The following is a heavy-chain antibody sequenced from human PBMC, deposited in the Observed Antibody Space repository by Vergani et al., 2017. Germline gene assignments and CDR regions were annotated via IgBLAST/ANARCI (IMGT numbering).Heavy chain of an antibody. V-gene: IGHV1-69*02. CDR1: GGTFSSYT. D-gene: IGHD2-15*01. CDR3: ARGWGLGRVAARGY. CDR2: IIPILGIA. J-gene: IGHJ4*02. Sequence: QVQLVQSGAEVKKPGSSVKVSCKASGGTFSSYTISWVRQAPGQGLKWMGRIIPILGIATYAQKFQGRVTITADKSTSTAYMELSRLRSDDTAVYYCARGWGLGRVAARGYWGQGTLVTVSS.